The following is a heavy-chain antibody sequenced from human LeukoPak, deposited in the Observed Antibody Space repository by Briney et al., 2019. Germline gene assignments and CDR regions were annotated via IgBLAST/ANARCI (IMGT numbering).Heavy chain of an antibody. Sequence: GASVKVSCKASGYTFSGYYMHWVRQAPGQGLEWMGWINPKSGGTNEAQKFHDRVTMTRDTSIRTAYMEVSRLRSDDTAVYYCARDTKGGIAVAGPYYFDYWGQGTLVTVSS. CDR2: INPKSGGT. D-gene: IGHD6-19*01. J-gene: IGHJ4*02. CDR1: GYTFSGYY. CDR3: ARDTKGGIAVAGPYYFDY. V-gene: IGHV1-2*02.